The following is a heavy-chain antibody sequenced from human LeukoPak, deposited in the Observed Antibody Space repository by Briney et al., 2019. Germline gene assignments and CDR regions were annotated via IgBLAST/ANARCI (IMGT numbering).Heavy chain of an antibody. J-gene: IGHJ4*02. CDR3: AKDLWGFVEVAAILDY. V-gene: IGHV3-23*01. Sequence: GGSLRLSCAASGFTFSSYAMSWVRQAPGKGLEWVSGISGSGGSTDYADSVKGRFTISRDNSKKTLYLLMNSLRAEDTALYYCAKDLWGFVEVAAILDYWGQGTLVTVSS. CDR2: ISGSGGST. CDR1: GFTFSSYA. D-gene: IGHD2-15*01.